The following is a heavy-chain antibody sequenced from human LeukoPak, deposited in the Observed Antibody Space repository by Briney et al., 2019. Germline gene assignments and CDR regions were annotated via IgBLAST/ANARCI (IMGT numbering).Heavy chain of an antibody. CDR1: GGSISPYY. Sequence: KTSETLSLTCTMSGGSISPYYWSWIRQPPGKGLEWIAYIFHSGTTKYNPALKGRVAISLDTPKSQISLRLHSVTAADTAVYYCARGGYYYLDVWGRGTTVTVSS. CDR3: ARGGYYYLDV. V-gene: IGHV4-59*01. CDR2: IFHSGTT. J-gene: IGHJ6*03.